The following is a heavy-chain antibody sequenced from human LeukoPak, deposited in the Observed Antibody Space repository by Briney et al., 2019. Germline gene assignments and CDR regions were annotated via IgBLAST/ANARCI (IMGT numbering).Heavy chain of an antibody. Sequence: ASVKVSCKASGYTFTSYGISWVRQAPGQGLEWMGWISAYNGNTNYAQKLQGRVTMTTDTSTSTAYMGLRSLRSDDTAVYYCARTEGHYDYVWGSYRWDAFDIWGQGTMVTVSS. CDR1: GYTFTSYG. CDR3: ARTEGHYDYVWGSYRWDAFDI. J-gene: IGHJ3*02. CDR2: ISAYNGNT. D-gene: IGHD3-16*02. V-gene: IGHV1-18*01.